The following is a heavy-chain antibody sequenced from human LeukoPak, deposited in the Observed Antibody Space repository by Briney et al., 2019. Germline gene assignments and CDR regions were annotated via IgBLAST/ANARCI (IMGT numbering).Heavy chain of an antibody. CDR1: GYTFTGYY. Sequence: ASVKVSCKASGYTFTGYYMHWVRQAPGQGPEWMGWINPNSGGTNYAQKFQGRVTMTRDTSISTAYMELSRLRSDDTAVYYCVRLGELSLAFDCWGQGTLVTVSS. CDR2: INPNSGGT. CDR3: VRLGELSLAFDC. D-gene: IGHD3-16*02. V-gene: IGHV1-2*02. J-gene: IGHJ4*02.